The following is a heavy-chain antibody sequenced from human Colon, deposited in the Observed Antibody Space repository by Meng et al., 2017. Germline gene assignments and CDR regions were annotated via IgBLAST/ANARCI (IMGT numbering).Heavy chain of an antibody. CDR2: IHFSGST. CDR1: GCSISGGDYY. Sequence: QVQLQESGPGLVKPSQTLSLTCSVFGCSISGGDYYWSWIRQPPGKGLEGIGYIHFSGSTYYNPSLNSRITISVDMSRNQFSLRLTSVTSADMAVYYCARVNSDCGGVMCYKGWFDPWGQGTLVTVSS. D-gene: IGHD2-21*01. J-gene: IGHJ5*02. V-gene: IGHV4-30-4*01. CDR3: ARVNSDCGGVMCYKGWFDP.